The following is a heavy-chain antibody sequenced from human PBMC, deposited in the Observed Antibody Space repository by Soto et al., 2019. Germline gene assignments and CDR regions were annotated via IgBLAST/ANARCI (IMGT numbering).Heavy chain of an antibody. CDR3: ASDVSGTAAV. J-gene: IGHJ6*02. CDR2: MNEDGGTT. D-gene: IGHD1-1*01. CDR1: GFTFSSYW. V-gene: IGHV3-74*02. Sequence: EVQLVESGGGLVRPGGSLRLSCAASGFTFSSYWMHWVRQAPGKGLVWVSRMNEDGGTTDYADSVKGRFTISRDNSKNTMYRQMNSLRVDDTAVYSCASDVSGTAAVWGQGPTVTVSS.